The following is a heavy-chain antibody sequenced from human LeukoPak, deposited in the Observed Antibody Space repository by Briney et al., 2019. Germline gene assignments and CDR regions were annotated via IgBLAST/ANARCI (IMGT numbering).Heavy chain of an antibody. CDR3: AKPHYDFWSGYYPY. Sequence: GGSLRLSCAASGFTFSIYAMSWVRQAPGKGLEWVSAISGSGGSTYYADSVKGRFTISRDNSKNTLYLQMNSPRAEDTAVYYCAKPHYDFWSGYYPYWGQGTLVTVSS. V-gene: IGHV3-23*01. J-gene: IGHJ4*02. CDR2: ISGSGGST. D-gene: IGHD3-3*01. CDR1: GFTFSIYA.